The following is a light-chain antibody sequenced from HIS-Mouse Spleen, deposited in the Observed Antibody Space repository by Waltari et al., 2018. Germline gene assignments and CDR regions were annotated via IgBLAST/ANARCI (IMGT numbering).Light chain of an antibody. CDR3: QQYNSYPYT. V-gene: IGKV1-5*03. CDR2: KAS. CDR1: QSISSW. J-gene: IGKJ2*01. Sequence: DIQMTQSPSTLSASVGDRVTITCRASQSISSWLAWYQQKPGKAPKLLIYKASSVESGVPSRFSGSGSGTEFTLTISSLQPDDVATYYCQQYNSYPYTFGQGTKLEIK.